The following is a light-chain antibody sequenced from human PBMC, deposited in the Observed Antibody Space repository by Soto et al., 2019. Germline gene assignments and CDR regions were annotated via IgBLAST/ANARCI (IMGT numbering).Light chain of an antibody. Sequence: QSVLTQPASVSGSPGQSITISCTGTSSDVGGYNSVSWYRQHPGKAPKLIIYDVTNRPSGVSSRFSASKSGYTASLTISGLQAEDEADYYCSSYTSTSTLYVFGTGTQLTVL. CDR1: SSDVGGYNS. J-gene: IGLJ1*01. CDR2: DVT. V-gene: IGLV2-14*01. CDR3: SSYTSTSTLYV.